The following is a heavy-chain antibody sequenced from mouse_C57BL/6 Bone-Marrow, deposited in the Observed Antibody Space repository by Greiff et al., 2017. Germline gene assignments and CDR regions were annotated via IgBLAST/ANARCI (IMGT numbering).Heavy chain of an antibody. CDR1: GFTFSDYY. Sequence: EVQLVESEGGLVQPGSSMKLSCTASGFTFSDYYMAWVRQVPEKGLEWVANINYDGSSTYYLDSLQSRFIISRDNAKNILYLQMSSLKSEDTATYYCARGGYYYGSSSHWFADWGPGTLVTVSA. J-gene: IGHJ3*01. CDR3: ARGGYYYGSSSHWFAD. CDR2: INYDGSST. V-gene: IGHV5-16*01. D-gene: IGHD1-1*01.